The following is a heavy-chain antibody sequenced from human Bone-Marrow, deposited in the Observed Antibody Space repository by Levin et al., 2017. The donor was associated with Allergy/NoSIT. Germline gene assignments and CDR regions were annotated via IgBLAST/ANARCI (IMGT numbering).Heavy chain of an antibody. J-gene: IGHJ6*02. V-gene: IGHV4-34*01. Sequence: SQTLSLTCAVYGGSFSGYYWSWIRQPPGKGLEWSGEINHSGSTNYNPSLKSRVTISVDTSKNQFSLKLSSVTAADTAVYYCARGPFIAYGNYYYYYGMDVWGQGTTVTVSS. D-gene: IGHD4-17*01. CDR2: INHSGST. CDR1: GGSFSGYY. CDR3: ARGPFIAYGNYYYYYGMDV.